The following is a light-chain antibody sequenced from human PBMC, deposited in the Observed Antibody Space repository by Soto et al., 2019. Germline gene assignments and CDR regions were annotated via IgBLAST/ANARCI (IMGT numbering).Light chain of an antibody. Sequence: EIVLTQSPGTLSLSPGERATLSCRASQSVSSSYLAWYQQKPGQAPRLLIYGASSRATGIPDRFSGSGSGTDFTLTISRLVPEDFAVYYCQQYGRSPRYTFGQGTKLEIK. CDR1: QSVSSSY. V-gene: IGKV3-20*01. J-gene: IGKJ2*01. CDR3: QQYGRSPRYT. CDR2: GAS.